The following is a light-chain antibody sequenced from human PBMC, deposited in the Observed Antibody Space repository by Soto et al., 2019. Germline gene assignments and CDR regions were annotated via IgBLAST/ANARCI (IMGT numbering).Light chain of an antibody. CDR3: QTWGTDIHVE. V-gene: IGLV4-69*01. Sequence: QSVLTQSPSASASLGASVKLTCTLSSGHSSYAIAWHQQQPEKGPRYLMKVNSDGSHSKGDGIPDRLSGSSSGAERYLTISSLQSEDEADYYCQTWGTDIHVEFGGGTKLTVL. CDR1: SGHSSYA. CDR2: VNSDGSH. J-gene: IGLJ2*01.